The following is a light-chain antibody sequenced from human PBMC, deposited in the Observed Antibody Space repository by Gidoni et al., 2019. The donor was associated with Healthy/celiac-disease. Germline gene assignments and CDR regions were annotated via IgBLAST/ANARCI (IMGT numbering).Light chain of an antibody. CDR2: DAS. CDR3: QQYDNLPRPT. V-gene: IGKV1-33*01. CDR1: QDISIY. Sequence: DIQMTQSPSSLSASVGDRVTITCQASQDISIYLNWYQQKPGKAPKLLINDASNLETGVPSRFSGSGSGTDFTFTISNLQPEDIATYYCQQYDNLPRPTFGGXTKVETK. J-gene: IGKJ4*01.